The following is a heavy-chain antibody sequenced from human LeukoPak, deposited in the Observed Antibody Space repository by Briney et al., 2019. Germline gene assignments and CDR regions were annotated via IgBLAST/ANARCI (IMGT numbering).Heavy chain of an antibody. CDR3: ARDFGSGGAFDI. Sequence: GGSLRLSCAASGFTFTSYSMNWVRQAPGKGVEWVSSISSSSSYIYYADSVKGRFTISRDNAKNSLYLQMDSLRDEDTAVYYCARDFGSGGAFDIWGQGTMVTVSS. CDR2: ISSSSSYI. CDR1: GFTFTSYS. V-gene: IGHV3-21*01. J-gene: IGHJ3*02. D-gene: IGHD2-8*02.